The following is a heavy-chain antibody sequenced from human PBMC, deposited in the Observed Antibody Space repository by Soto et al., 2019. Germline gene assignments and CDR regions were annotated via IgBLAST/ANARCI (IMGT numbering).Heavy chain of an antibody. V-gene: IGHV1-8*01. Sequence: QVQLVQSGAEVKKPGASVKVSCKASGYTFTSYDINWVRQATGQGLEWMGWMNPNSGNTGYAQKFQGRVNQARDNPLRKGHMELGNLRSEDTAVYYCARWPDGYYYYCMDVWGQGTTVTVSS. CDR1: GYTFTSYD. CDR2: MNPNSGNT. J-gene: IGHJ6*02. CDR3: ARWPDGYYYYCMDV.